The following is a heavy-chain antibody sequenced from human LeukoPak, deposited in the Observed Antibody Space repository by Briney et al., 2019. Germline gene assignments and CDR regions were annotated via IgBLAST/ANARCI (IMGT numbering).Heavy chain of an antibody. V-gene: IGHV4-59*01. CDR2: FYYSGST. J-gene: IGHJ5*02. CDR1: GSSMNDYY. D-gene: IGHD3-22*01. CDR3: ARNGRDGSGYSSNWFDP. Sequence: PSETLSLTCTVSGSSMNDYYWSWIRQPQGKGLEWKTSFYYSGSTAYNPSLKSRATISLDTSKNQVSLNLNSVTAADTAVYYCARNGRDGSGYSSNWFDPWGQGTLVTVSS.